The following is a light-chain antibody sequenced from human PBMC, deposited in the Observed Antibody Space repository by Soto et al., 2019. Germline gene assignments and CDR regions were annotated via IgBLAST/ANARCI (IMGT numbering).Light chain of an antibody. CDR1: SSDVGDYNY. CDR3: SSYTSSSTLV. V-gene: IGLV2-14*01. Sequence: QSALTQPASVSGSPGQSITISCTGTSSDVGDYNYVTWYQQHPGKAPKLMIYEVSNRPSGVSNRFSGSKSGNTASPTISGLQAEDEADYYCSSYTSSSTLVFGGGTKLTVL. CDR2: EVS. J-gene: IGLJ2*01.